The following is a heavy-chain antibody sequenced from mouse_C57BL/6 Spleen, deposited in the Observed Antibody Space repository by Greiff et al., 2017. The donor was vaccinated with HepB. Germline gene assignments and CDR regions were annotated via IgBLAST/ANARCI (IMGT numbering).Heavy chain of an antibody. J-gene: IGHJ1*03. CDR3: ARGGYYYGSSSNWYFDG. CDR2: IDPSDSYT. D-gene: IGHD1-1*01. V-gene: IGHV1-69*01. CDR1: GYTFTSYW. Sequence: QVQLQQPGAELVMPGASVKLSCKASGYTFTSYWMHWVKQRPGQGLEWIGEIDPSDSYTNYNQKFKGKSTLTVDKSSSTAYMQLSSLPSEDSAVYYCARGGYYYGSSSNWYFDGWGTGTTVTVSS.